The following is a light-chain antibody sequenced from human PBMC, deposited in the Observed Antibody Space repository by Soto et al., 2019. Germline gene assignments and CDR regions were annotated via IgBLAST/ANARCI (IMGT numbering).Light chain of an antibody. CDR1: SSDDGSYNL. V-gene: IGLV2-23*03. CDR2: EGS. Sequence: QSALTQPASVSGSPGQSITISCTGTSSDDGSYNLVSWYQQNPGKAPKLMIYEGSKRPSGISNRFSGSKSGNTASLTISGLQAEDEADYYCCSYAGSSTFLYVFGTGTKLTVL. J-gene: IGLJ1*01. CDR3: CSYAGSSTFLYV.